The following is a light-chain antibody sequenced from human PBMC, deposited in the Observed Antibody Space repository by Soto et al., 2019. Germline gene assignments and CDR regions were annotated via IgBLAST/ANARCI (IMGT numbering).Light chain of an antibody. CDR1: QSLNSFY. CDR3: QQYDISPRT. V-gene: IGKV3-20*01. J-gene: IGKJ1*01. CDR2: GSS. Sequence: EIVLTQSPGTLSLSPGERATLSCRASQSLNSFYLAWYQQKPGQAPRLLIYGSSNRATGIPDRFSGSGSGTDFTLTISSLDPEDFAVYYCQQYDISPRTFGQGTKVEIK.